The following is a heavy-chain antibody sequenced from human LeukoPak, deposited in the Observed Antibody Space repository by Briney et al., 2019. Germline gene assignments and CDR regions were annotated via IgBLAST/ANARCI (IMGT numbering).Heavy chain of an antibody. CDR3: ARREYSSSSYQGQPHGFDY. D-gene: IGHD6-6*01. Sequence: PGGSLRLSCAASGFTFSTYAMSWVRQAPGKGLEWVSAISGSGGSTYYADSVKGRFTISRDNSKNTLYLQMNSLRAEDTAVYYCARREYSSSSYQGQPHGFDYWGQGTLVTVSS. J-gene: IGHJ4*02. CDR2: ISGSGGST. V-gene: IGHV3-23*01. CDR1: GFTFSTYA.